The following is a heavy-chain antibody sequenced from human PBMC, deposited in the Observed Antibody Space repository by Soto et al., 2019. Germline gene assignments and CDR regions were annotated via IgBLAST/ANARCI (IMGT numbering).Heavy chain of an antibody. Sequence: PSETLSLTCAVSGGSISSGDWWSWVRQPPGESLEWIGEIYHDGTTTYNPSLKSRVTISVDTSKNQFSLKLSSVTAADTAVYYCARDLSSGGDYFDNWGQGTLVTVSS. CDR3: ARDLSSGGDYFDN. J-gene: IGHJ4*02. V-gene: IGHV4-4*02. CDR2: IYHDGTT. D-gene: IGHD1-26*01. CDR1: GGSISSGDW.